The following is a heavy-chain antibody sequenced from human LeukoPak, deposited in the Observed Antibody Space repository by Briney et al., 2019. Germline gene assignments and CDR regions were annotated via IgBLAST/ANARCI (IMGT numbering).Heavy chain of an antibody. CDR2: ISSSGTTI. J-gene: IGHJ4*02. D-gene: IGHD3-16*02. CDR3: ARVRYQTADY. CDR1: GFTFSTYS. Sequence: PGGSLRLSCAASGFTFSTYSMNWVRQAPGKGLEWVSYISSSGTTIHYADSVKGRFTISRDNAKSSVYLQMNSLRVEDTAVYYCARVRYQTADYWGQGTLVTVSS. V-gene: IGHV3-48*04.